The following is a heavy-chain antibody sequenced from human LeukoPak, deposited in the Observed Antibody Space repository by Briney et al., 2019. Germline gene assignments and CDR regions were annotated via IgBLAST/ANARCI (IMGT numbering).Heavy chain of an antibody. CDR1: GDSVSSNSAA. Sequence: SQTLSLTCAISGDSVSSNSAAWNWIGQSPSRGLEWLGRTYYRSKWYNDYAVSVKSRITINPDTSKNQFSLQLNSVTSEDTAVYYCARVGNYDFWSGYYTGIEWFDPWGQGTLVTVSS. J-gene: IGHJ5*02. CDR3: ARVGNYDFWSGYYTGIEWFDP. CDR2: TYYRSKWYN. V-gene: IGHV6-1*01. D-gene: IGHD3-3*01.